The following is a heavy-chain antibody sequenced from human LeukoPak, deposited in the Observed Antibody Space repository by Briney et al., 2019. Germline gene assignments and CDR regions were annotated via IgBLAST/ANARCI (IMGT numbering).Heavy chain of an antibody. CDR3: ARGPDSSNWYEPVDY. CDR2: ISSSSDYI. CDR1: GFTFSSYS. V-gene: IGHV3-21*01. Sequence: GGSLRLSCAASGFTFSSYSINWVRQAPGKGLEWVSSISSSSDYIYYADSVKGRFTISRDNAKNSLYLQVNSLRAEDTAVYYCARGPDSSNWYEPVDYWGQGTLVTVSS. D-gene: IGHD6-13*01. J-gene: IGHJ4*02.